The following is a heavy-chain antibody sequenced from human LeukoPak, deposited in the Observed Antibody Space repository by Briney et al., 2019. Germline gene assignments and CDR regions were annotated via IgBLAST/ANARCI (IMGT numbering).Heavy chain of an antibody. CDR3: AREGIVVVPAAMN. Sequence: SETLSLTCTVSGGSISSGDYHSSWIRQPPGKGLEWIGYIYYSGSTYYNPSLKSRVTISVDTSKNQFSLKLSSVTAAVTAVYYCAREGIVVVPAAMNWGQGTLVTVSS. D-gene: IGHD2-2*01. CDR1: GGSISSGDYH. J-gene: IGHJ4*02. CDR2: IYYSGST. V-gene: IGHV4-30-4*08.